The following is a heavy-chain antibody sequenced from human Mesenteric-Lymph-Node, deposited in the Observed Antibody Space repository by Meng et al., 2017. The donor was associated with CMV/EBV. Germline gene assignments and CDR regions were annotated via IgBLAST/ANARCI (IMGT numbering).Heavy chain of an antibody. D-gene: IGHD3-3*01. Sequence: GGSLRLSCAASEFTFSSYAMSWVRQAPGKGLVWVSRINSDGSSTSYADSVKGRFTISRDNAKNTLYLQMNSLRAEDTAVYYCARELGGGDYDFWSGYYTLYYYYGMDVWGQGTTVTVSS. V-gene: IGHV3-74*01. CDR1: EFTFSSYA. CDR3: ARELGGGDYDFWSGYYTLYYYYGMDV. J-gene: IGHJ6*02. CDR2: INSDGSST.